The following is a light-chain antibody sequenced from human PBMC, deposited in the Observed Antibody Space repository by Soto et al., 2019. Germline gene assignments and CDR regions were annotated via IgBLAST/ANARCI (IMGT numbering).Light chain of an antibody. J-gene: IGLJ1*01. CDR1: SSDVGGYNY. CDR2: DVS. Sequence: QPASVSGSPGQSITISCTGTSSDVGGYNYVSWYQQHPGKAPKLMIYDVSNRPSGVSNRFSGPKSGNTASLTISGLQAEDEADYYCSSYTSSSTHYVFGTGTKLTVL. CDR3: SSYTSSSTHYV. V-gene: IGLV2-14*01.